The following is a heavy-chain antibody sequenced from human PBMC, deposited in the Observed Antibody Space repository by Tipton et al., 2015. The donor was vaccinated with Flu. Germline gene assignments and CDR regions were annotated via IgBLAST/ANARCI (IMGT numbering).Heavy chain of an antibody. CDR2: INHSGAT. D-gene: IGHD1-1*01. J-gene: IGHJ4*02. V-gene: IGHV4-38-2*01. Sequence: TLSLTCAVSANSISSDFFWGWIRQPPGKRLEWIGTINHSGATYYNPSLKSRVTTSMDTSKKQLSLKLRSVTAADTAVYYCVGAPNWYYFDYWGQGTLVTVSS. CDR3: VGAPNWYYFDY. CDR1: ANSISSDFF.